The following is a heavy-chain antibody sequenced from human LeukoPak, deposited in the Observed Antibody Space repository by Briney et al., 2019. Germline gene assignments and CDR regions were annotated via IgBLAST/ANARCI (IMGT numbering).Heavy chain of an antibody. CDR3: SRGPPDDILTGQKYYYYYMDV. CDR1: GGTFSSYA. J-gene: IGHJ6*03. CDR2: IIPISGTA. Sequence: SVKVSCKASGGTFSSYAISWVRQAPGQGLEWMGRIIPISGTANYAQKFQGRVTITTDESTGTAYMELSSLRSEDTAVYYCSRGPPDDILTGQKYYYYYMDVWGKGTTVTVSS. V-gene: IGHV1-69*05. D-gene: IGHD3-9*01.